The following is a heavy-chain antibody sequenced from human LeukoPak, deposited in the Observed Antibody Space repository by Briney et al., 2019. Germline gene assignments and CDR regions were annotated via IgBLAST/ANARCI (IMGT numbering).Heavy chain of an antibody. D-gene: IGHD2-8*02. J-gene: IGHJ6*03. Sequence: PSETLSLTCAVSGYSISSGYYWGWIRQPPGKGLEWIGSIYHSGSTYYNPSLKSRVTISVDTSKNQFSLKLSSVTAADTAVYYCAILRDYYYMDVWGKGTTVTVSS. CDR3: AILRDYYYMDV. CDR1: GYSISSGYY. V-gene: IGHV4-38-2*01. CDR2: IYHSGST.